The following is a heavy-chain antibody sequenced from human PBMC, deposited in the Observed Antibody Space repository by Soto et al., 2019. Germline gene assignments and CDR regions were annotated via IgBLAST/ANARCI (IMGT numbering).Heavy chain of an antibody. CDR2: ISGGGGST. J-gene: IGHJ6*02. CDR3: ARAVRGGGGYTYDDYTMDV. V-gene: IGHV3-23*01. Sequence: EVQLLESGGGLVQPGGSLRLSCAASGFTFSSYAMSWVRQAPGKGLEWVSGISGGGGSTNYVDSVKGRFTTSRDNAKNTLYMQMNSLRAEDTAMYYCARAVRGGGGYTYDDYTMDVWGQGTTVTVSS. D-gene: IGHD2-15*01. CDR1: GFTFSSYA.